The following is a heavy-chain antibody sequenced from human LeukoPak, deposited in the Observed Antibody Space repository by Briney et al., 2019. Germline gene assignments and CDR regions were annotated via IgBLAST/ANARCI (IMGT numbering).Heavy chain of an antibody. CDR3: ARDPFLLGFFDY. D-gene: IGHD3-22*01. V-gene: IGHV4-31*03. J-gene: IGHJ4*02. CDR1: GGSISSGGYY. CDR2: IYYSGST. Sequence: SQTLSLTCTVSGGSISSGGYYWSWLRQHPGTGLEWIGYIYYSGSTYYNPSLKSRVTISVDTSKNQFSLKLSSVTAADTAVYYCARDPFLLGFFDYWGQGTLVAVST.